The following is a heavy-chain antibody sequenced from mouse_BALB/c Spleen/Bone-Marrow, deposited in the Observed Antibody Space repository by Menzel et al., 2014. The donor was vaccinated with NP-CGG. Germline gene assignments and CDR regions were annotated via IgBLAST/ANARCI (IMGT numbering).Heavy chain of an antibody. CDR1: GYTFTSYI. CDR3: ARRWLPYAMDY. V-gene: IGHV1-14*01. J-gene: IGHJ4*01. CDR2: INPYNDGT. D-gene: IGHD2-3*01. Sequence: SGPELVKPGASVKMSCKASGYTFTSYIMHWVKQKPGQGLEWIGYINPYNDGTKYNEKFKGKATLTSDQSSSTAYMELSSLTSEDSAVYYCARRWLPYAMDYWGQGTSVTVSS.